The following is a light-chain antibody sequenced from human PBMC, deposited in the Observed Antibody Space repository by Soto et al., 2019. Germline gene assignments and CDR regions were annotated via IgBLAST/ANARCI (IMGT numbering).Light chain of an antibody. CDR2: DAS. CDR3: QQYDSYSWT. CDR1: QSISSW. Sequence: DIQMTQSPSTLSASVGDRVTITCRASQSISSWLAWYQQKPGKAPKLLIYDASSLESGVPSRFSGGGSGTEFTLTISSPQTDDFASYYCQQYDSYSWTFGQGTKVDIK. V-gene: IGKV1-5*01. J-gene: IGKJ1*01.